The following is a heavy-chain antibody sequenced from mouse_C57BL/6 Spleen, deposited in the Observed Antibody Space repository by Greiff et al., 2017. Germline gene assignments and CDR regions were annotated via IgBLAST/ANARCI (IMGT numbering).Heavy chain of an antibody. V-gene: IGHV1-15*01. CDR1: GYTFTDYE. J-gene: IGHJ2*01. CDR3: TRVRELGRFDY. Sequence: VQLQQSGAELVRPGASVTLSCKASGYTFTDYEMHWVKQTPVHGLEWIGAIDPETGGTAYNQKFKGKAILTADKSSSTAYMELRSLTSEDSAVYYCTRVRELGRFDYWGQGTTLTGSS. CDR2: IDPETGGT. D-gene: IGHD4-1*01.